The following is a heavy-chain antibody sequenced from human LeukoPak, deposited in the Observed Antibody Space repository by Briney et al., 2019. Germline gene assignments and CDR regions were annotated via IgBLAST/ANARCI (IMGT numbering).Heavy chain of an antibody. CDR3: AKVPRGFGEPFGFDY. J-gene: IGHJ4*02. CDR2: IRYDGSNK. Sequence: HSGGSLRLSCAASGFTFNTYDMHWVRQAPGKGLEWVAFIRYDGSNKYYADSVKGRFTISRDNSKNTLYLQMNSLRAEDTAVYYCAKVPRGFGEPFGFDYWGQGTLVTVSS. V-gene: IGHV3-30*02. D-gene: IGHD3-10*01. CDR1: GFTFNTYD.